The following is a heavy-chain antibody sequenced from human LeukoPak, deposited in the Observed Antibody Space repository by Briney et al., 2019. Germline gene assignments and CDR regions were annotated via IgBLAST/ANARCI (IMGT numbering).Heavy chain of an antibody. CDR1: GGTFSSYA. D-gene: IGHD3-10*01. J-gene: IGHJ4*02. CDR2: IIPIFRTA. Sequence: SVKVSCKASGGTFSSYAISWVRQAPGQGLEWMGRIIPIFRTANYAQKFQGRVTITTDESTSTAYMELSSLRSEDTAVYHCANITMVRGVKIGYPFDYWGQGTLVTVSS. CDR3: ANITMVRGVKIGYPFDY. V-gene: IGHV1-69*05.